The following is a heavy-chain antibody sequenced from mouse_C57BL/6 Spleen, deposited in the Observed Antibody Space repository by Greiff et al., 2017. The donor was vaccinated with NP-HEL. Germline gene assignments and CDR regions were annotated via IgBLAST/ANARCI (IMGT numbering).Heavy chain of an antibody. D-gene: IGHD1-1*01. CDR3: ARYTYGSSYWYFDV. CDR2: INPNNGGT. CDR1: GYTFTDYY. Sequence: EVQLQQSGPELVKPGASVKISCKASGYTFTDYYMNWVQQSHGKSLEWIGDINPNNGGTSYNQKFKGKATLTVDKSSSTAYMELRSLTSEDSAVYYCARYTYGSSYWYFDVWGTGTTVTVSS. J-gene: IGHJ1*03. V-gene: IGHV1-26*01.